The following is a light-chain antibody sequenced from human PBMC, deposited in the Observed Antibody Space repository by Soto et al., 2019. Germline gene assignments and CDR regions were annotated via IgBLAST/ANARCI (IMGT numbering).Light chain of an antibody. CDR3: QQSYSTPLT. Sequence: DIQMTQSPSSLSASVGDRVTITCRASPSISSYLNWYQQKPGKAPKLLIYAACSLQSGVPSRFSGSGSGTDFTLTISSLQPEDFATYYFQQSYSTPLTFGGGTKVEIK. CDR2: AAC. CDR1: PSISSY. V-gene: IGKV1-39*01. J-gene: IGKJ4*01.